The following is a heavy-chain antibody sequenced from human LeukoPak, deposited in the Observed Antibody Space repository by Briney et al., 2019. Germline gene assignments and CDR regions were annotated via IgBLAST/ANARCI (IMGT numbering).Heavy chain of an antibody. D-gene: IGHD1-1*01. Sequence: SGPTLVNPTQTLTLTCTFSGFSLSTSGVGVGWIRQPPGKGLEWIGYIYYTGDTNYNPSLKSRVTISVDRSKNQFSLKLNSVTAADTAVYYCARAVQLERPPPLIGYYYMDVWGKGTTVTVSS. J-gene: IGHJ6*03. CDR1: GFSLSTSGVG. V-gene: IGHV4-61*08. CDR3: ARAVQLERPPPLIGYYYMDV. CDR2: IYYTGDT.